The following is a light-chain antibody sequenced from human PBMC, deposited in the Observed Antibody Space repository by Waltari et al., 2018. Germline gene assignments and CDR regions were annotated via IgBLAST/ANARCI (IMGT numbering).Light chain of an antibody. J-gene: IGLJ2*01. CDR1: SSNIGAGYH. CDR3: QSYDSSLSGV. Sequence: QSVLTQPPSVSGAPGQRVTISCTGSSSNIGAGYHVHWYQQLPGTAPKLLIYGNSNRPSGVPDRFSGSKSCTSSSLAITGLQAEDEADYYCQSYDSSLSGVFGGGTKLTVL. CDR2: GNS. V-gene: IGLV1-40*01.